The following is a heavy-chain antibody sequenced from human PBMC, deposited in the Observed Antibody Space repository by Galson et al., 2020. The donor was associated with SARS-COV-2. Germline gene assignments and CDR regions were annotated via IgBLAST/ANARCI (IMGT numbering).Heavy chain of an antibody. CDR1: GHTHSELS. CDR3: TAESPGLFYYMDV. J-gene: IGHJ6*03. CDR2: FDPDDGET. V-gene: IGHV1-24*01. Sequence: ASVKVSCKVSGHTHSELSIHWVRQAPGKGLEWMGGFDPDDGETVYAQKFQGKVTMTDDISADTAYMELRGLRSDDSAVYFCTAESPGLFYYMDVWGNGTTVIVSS.